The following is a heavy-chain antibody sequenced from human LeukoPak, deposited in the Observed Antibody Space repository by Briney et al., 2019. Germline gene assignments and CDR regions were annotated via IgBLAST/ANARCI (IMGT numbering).Heavy chain of an antibody. Sequence: GASVKVSCKASGYIFTVYYMHWVRQAPGQGLEWMGWISPNSGGATYAQKFQGRVTMTRDTSISTAYMELSSLRSDGTAVYYCTREGDYGDYTLWGQGTLVTVSS. CDR1: GYIFTVYY. J-gene: IGHJ4*02. D-gene: IGHD4-17*01. CDR2: ISPNSGGA. V-gene: IGHV1-2*02. CDR3: TREGDYGDYTL.